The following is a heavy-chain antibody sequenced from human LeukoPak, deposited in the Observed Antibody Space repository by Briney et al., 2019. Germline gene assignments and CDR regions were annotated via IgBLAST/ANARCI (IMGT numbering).Heavy chain of an antibody. V-gene: IGHV3-48*03. Sequence: GSLRLSCAASGFPFSSYEMNWVRQAPGKGLEWVSYISSSGSTIYYADSVKGRFTISRDNAKNSLYLQMNSLRAEDTAVYYCARVRGASGDYYDSSAGAFDIWGQGTMVTVSS. CDR3: ARVRGASGDYYDSSAGAFDI. CDR2: ISSSGSTI. J-gene: IGHJ3*02. D-gene: IGHD3-22*01. CDR1: GFPFSSYE.